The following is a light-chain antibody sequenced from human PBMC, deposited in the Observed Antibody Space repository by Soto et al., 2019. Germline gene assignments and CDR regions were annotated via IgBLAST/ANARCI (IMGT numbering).Light chain of an antibody. V-gene: IGKV3-20*01. CDR1: QSVSSSY. CDR3: QQYGSSPLT. Sequence: EIVLTQSPGTLSLSTGERATLSCRASQSVSSSYLAWYQQKPGQAPRLLIYGASSRATAIPDRFSGSGSGTDFTLTISRLEPEDFAAYYCQQYGSSPLTFGGGTKVDIK. J-gene: IGKJ4*01. CDR2: GAS.